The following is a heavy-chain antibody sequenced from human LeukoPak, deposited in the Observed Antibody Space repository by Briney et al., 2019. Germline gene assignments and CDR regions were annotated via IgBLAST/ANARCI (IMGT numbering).Heavy chain of an antibody. Sequence: SETLSLTCTVSGGSISSYYWSWIRQPPGKGLEWIGYIYYSGSTNYNPSLKSRVTISVDTSKNQFSLKLSSVTAADTAVYYCARAIAVAGTRGAFDIWGQGTMVTVSS. V-gene: IGHV4-59*01. D-gene: IGHD6-13*01. CDR2: IYYSGST. CDR3: ARAIAVAGTRGAFDI. J-gene: IGHJ3*02. CDR1: GGSISSYY.